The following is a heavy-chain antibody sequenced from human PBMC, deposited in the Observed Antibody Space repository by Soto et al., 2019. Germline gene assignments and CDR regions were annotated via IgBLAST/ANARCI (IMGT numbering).Heavy chain of an antibody. Sequence: QVQLVESGGGLVKPGGSLRLSCAASGFTFSDYYMSWIRQAPGKGLEWVSYISSSSSYTNYADSVKGRFTISRDNAKNSQYLLMNSLRAEDTAVYYCARGGAYGIYAFDIWGQGTMVTVSS. J-gene: IGHJ3*02. D-gene: IGHD4-17*01. CDR3: ARGGAYGIYAFDI. CDR1: GFTFSDYY. CDR2: ISSSSSYT. V-gene: IGHV3-11*05.